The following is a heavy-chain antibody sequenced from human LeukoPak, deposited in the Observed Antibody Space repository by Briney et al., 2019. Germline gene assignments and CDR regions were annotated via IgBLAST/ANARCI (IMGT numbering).Heavy chain of an antibody. Sequence: GGSLRLSCAASGFTFSSYGMHWVRQAPGKGLDWVAFIRYDGSEKYYADSVRGRFTISRDNSKDTLYLQMNSLRVEDSAVYYCAKESLSEGDYWGQGTLVTVSS. CDR3: AKESLSEGDY. CDR1: GFTFSSYG. CDR2: IRYDGSEK. J-gene: IGHJ4*02. D-gene: IGHD3-3*02. V-gene: IGHV3-30*02.